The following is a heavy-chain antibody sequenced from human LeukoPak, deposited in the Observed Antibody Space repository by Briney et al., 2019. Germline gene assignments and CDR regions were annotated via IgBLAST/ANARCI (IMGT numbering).Heavy chain of an antibody. CDR2: IYYSGST. CDR3: AKSGSTPEYFDL. D-gene: IGHD3-22*01. J-gene: IGHJ2*01. CDR1: GGSISSYY. Sequence: MASETLSLTCTVSGGSISSYYWSWIRQPPGKGLEWIGYIYYSGSTNYNPSLKSRVTISVDTSKNQFSLKLSSVTAADTAVYYCAKSGSTPEYFDLWGRGTLVTVSS. V-gene: IGHV4-59*08.